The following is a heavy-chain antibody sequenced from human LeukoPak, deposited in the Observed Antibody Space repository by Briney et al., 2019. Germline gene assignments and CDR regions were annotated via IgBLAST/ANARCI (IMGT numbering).Heavy chain of an antibody. CDR1: GYTFTSYA. D-gene: IGHD5-18*01. Sequence: ASVKVSCKASGYTFTSYAMHWVRQAPGQRLEWMGWINAGNGNTKYSQEFQGRVTITRDTSASTAYMELSSLRSEDMAVYYCARARRGYSYGTLDWFDPWGQGTLVTVSS. J-gene: IGHJ5*02. V-gene: IGHV1-3*03. CDR2: INAGNGNT. CDR3: ARARRGYSYGTLDWFDP.